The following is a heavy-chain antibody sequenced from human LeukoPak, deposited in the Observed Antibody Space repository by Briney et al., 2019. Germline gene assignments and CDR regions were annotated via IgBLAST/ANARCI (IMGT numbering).Heavy chain of an antibody. D-gene: IGHD1-20*01. CDR1: GFTFSSYA. V-gene: IGHV3-23*01. J-gene: IGHJ4*02. CDR2: ISGSGGST. Sequence: PGGSLRLSCAASGFTFSSYAMSWVRQAPGKGLEWVSAISGSGGSTYYADSVKGRFTISRDNSKNTLYLQMNSLRAEDTAIYYCAKNGGFNFEYYFDYWGQGTLVTVSS. CDR3: AKNGGFNFEYYFDY.